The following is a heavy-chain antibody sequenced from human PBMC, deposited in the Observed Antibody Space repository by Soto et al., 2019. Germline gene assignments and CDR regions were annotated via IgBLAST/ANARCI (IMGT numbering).Heavy chain of an antibody. J-gene: IGHJ4*02. CDR3: ARGRYSSGWYGD. Sequence: QVQLQESGPGLVKPSETLSLTCTVSGGSINNYYWSWIRQPPGKGLEGIGYISYSGSTNYNPSLRSRVTISVDTSKNQFSRKLFSVTPADTAVYYCARGRYSSGWYGDWGQGTLVTVSS. V-gene: IGHV4-59*01. CDR1: GGSINNYY. CDR2: ISYSGST. D-gene: IGHD6-19*01.